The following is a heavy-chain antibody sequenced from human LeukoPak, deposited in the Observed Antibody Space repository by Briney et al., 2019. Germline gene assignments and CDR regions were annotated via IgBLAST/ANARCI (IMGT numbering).Heavy chain of an antibody. D-gene: IGHD5-18*01. CDR1: GGSISSYY. J-gene: IGHJ4*02. CDR2: IYSSGTT. V-gene: IGHV4-4*07. CDR3: ARDAGGYNYGYSLDS. Sequence: PSETLSLICTVSGGSISSYYWNWIRQPAGKGLEWIGRIYSSGTTSYNSSLKSRVTMSVDTSKNQFSLKLSSVTAADTAVYYCARDAGGYNYGYSLDSWGQGNPFSVSS.